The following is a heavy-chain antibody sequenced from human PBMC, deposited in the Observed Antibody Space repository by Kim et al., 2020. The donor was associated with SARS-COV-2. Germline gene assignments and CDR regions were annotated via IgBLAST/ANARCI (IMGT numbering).Heavy chain of an antibody. Sequence: GGSLRLSCAASGFTFSSYGMHWVRQAPGKGLEWVAVISYDGSNKYYADSVKGRFTISRDNSKNTLYLQMNSLRAEDTAVYYCAKDLVTPRVFGVVIKNYYFGMDVWGQGTTGTVSS. J-gene: IGHJ6*02. V-gene: IGHV3-30*18. D-gene: IGHD3-3*01. CDR3: AKDLVTPRVFGVVIKNYYFGMDV. CDR1: GFTFSSYG. CDR2: ISYDGSNK.